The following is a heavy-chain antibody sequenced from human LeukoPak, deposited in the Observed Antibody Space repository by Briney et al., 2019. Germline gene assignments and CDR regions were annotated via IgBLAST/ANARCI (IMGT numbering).Heavy chain of an antibody. V-gene: IGHV3-48*03. CDR2: ISSSGSTI. J-gene: IGHJ6*03. D-gene: IGHD5-18*01. Sequence: GGSLRLSCAASGFTFSSYEMNWVRQAPGKGLEWVSYISSSGSTIYYADSVKGRFTISRDNAKNSLYLQMNSLRAEDTAVYYCARDPLDTAMVRHYYYYYKDVWGKGTTVTVSS. CDR1: GFTFSSYE. CDR3: ARDPLDTAMVRHYYYYYKDV.